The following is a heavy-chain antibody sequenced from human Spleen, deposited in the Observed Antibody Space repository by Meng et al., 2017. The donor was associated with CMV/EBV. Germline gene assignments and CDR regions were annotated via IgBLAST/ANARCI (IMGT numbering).Heavy chain of an antibody. J-gene: IGHJ6*02. CDR1: GFTFSDYW. Sequence: GGSLRLSCAASGFTFSDYWMSWVRQAPGKGLEWVANIKQDGSEKYYVDSLKGRIAISRDNANNSVYLQMNSLRPEDTALYYCAKDLISGYNRYYYGMDVWGQGTTVTVSS. V-gene: IGHV3-7*03. CDR3: AKDLISGYNRYYYGMDV. D-gene: IGHD5-12*01. CDR2: IKQDGSEK.